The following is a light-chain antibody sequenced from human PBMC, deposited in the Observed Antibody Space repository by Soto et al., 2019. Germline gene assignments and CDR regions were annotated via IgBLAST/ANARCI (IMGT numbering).Light chain of an antibody. J-gene: IGKJ1*01. CDR1: QSISSW. V-gene: IGKV1-39*01. CDR2: KAS. Sequence: DIQMTQSPSTLSASVGDRVTITCRASQSISSWLAWYQQKPGKAPKLLIYKASSLQSGVPSRFSGSGSGTDFTLTISSLQPEDFATYYCQQSYSTPQFGQGTKVEIK. CDR3: QQSYSTPQ.